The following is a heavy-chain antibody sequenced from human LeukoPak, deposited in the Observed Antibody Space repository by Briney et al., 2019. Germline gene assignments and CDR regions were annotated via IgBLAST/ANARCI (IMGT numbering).Heavy chain of an antibody. CDR2: ISYDGSNK. V-gene: IGHV3-30-3*01. CDR1: GFTFSSYA. Sequence: GGSLRLSCAASGFTFSSYAMHWVRQAPGKGLEWVAVISYDGSNKYYADSVKGRFTISRDNSKNTLYLQMNSLRAEDTAVYYCARETVITMVRGTFDPWGQGTLVTVSS. D-gene: IGHD3-10*01. J-gene: IGHJ5*02. CDR3: ARETVITMVRGTFDP.